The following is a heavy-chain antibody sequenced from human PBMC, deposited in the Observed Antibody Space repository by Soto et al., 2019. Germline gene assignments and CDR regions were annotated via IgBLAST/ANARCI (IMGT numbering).Heavy chain of an antibody. CDR1: GFTFSSYG. CDR2: ISYDGSNK. V-gene: IGHV3-30*18. J-gene: IGHJ6*02. CDR3: AKDLLRPGRASGMDV. Sequence: QVQLVESGGGVVQPGRSLRLSCAASGFTFSSYGMHWVRQAPGKGLEWVAVISYDGSNKYYADSVKGRFTISRDNSNNTLYLQMNSLRAEDTAVYYCAKDLLRPGRASGMDVWGQGTTVTVSS.